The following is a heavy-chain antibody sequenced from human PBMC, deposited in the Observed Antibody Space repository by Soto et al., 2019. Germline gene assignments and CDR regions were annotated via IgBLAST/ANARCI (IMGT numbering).Heavy chain of an antibody. CDR1: GFTFSPYT. J-gene: IGHJ4*02. Sequence: PGGSLRLSCAASGFTFSPYTLGWVRQAPGKGPESLSFITNSKTYIYYADSVKGRFTISRDDAGNSLYLQMNSLRAEDTAIYYCARVDYSDRGYFDYWXQGALVTVSP. CDR2: ITNSKTYI. CDR3: ARVDYSDRGYFDY. V-gene: IGHV3-21*01. D-gene: IGHD3-22*01.